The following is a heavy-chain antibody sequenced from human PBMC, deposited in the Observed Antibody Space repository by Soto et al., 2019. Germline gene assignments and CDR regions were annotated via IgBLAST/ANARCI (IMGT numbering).Heavy chain of an antibody. CDR2: IYYSGST. D-gene: IGHD5-18*01. V-gene: IGHV4-30-4*01. CDR3: AGIQSKRLSGLDP. CDR1: GGSISSGDYY. J-gene: IGHJ5*02. Sequence: PSETLSLTCTVSGGSISSGDYYWSWIRQPPGKGLEWIGYIYYSGSTYYNPSLKSRVTISVDTSKNQFSLKLSSVTAADTAVYYCAGIQSKRLSGLDPWGQGTQVTVSS.